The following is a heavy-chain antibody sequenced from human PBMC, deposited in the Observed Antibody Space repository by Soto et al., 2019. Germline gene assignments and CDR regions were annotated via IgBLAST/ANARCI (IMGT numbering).Heavy chain of an antibody. V-gene: IGHV4-34*01. CDR3: ARGEPRFMEWLLLSEYFDP. CDR2: INHSGST. CDR1: GGSFSSYY. Sequence: SETLSLTCAVYGGSFSSYYWSWIRQPPGKGLEWIGVINHSGSTNYDPSLKSRVTISIDTSKNQVSLTLSSVTAADTAVYYCARGEPRFMEWLLLSEYFDPWGQGTLVTVSS. J-gene: IGHJ5*02. D-gene: IGHD3-3*01.